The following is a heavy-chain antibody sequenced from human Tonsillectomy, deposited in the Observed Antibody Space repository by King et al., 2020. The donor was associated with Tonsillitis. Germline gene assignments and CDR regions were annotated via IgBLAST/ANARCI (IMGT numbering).Heavy chain of an antibody. V-gene: IGHV3-30*01. D-gene: IGHD1-1*01. J-gene: IGHJ4*02. CDR3: VRAPVWATNLPPDY. Sequence: DSVKGRFTISRDNSKNTLNLQMNSLRGEDTAVYYCVRAPVWATNLPPDYWGQGILVTVSS.